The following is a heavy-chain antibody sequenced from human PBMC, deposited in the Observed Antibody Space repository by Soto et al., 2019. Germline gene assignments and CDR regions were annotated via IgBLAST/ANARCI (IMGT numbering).Heavy chain of an antibody. V-gene: IGHV4-34*01. CDR2: INHRGST. J-gene: IGHJ6*02. CDR3: ARGLDTAMEDYYYYGMDG. CDR1: GGSFSGYY. Sequence: PSETLSLTCAVYGGSFSGYYWSWIRQPPGEGLEWIGEINHRGSTNYNPSLKSRVTISVDTSKNQFSLKLSSVTAADTAVYYCARGLDTAMEDYYYYGMDGWGQGTTVPV. D-gene: IGHD5-18*01.